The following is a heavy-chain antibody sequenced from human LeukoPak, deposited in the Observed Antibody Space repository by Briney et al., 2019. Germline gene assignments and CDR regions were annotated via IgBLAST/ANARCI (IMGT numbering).Heavy chain of an antibody. D-gene: IGHD2-2*01. CDR1: GYTFTGYY. CDR2: INPNSGGT. Sequence: ASVKVSCKASGYTFTGYYMHWVRQAPGQGLEWMGWINPNSGGTNYAQKFQGRVTMTRDTSISTAYMELSRLRSDDTAVYYCATVPAATLYYYYGMDVWGQGTTVTVSS. CDR3: ATVPAATLYYYYGMDV. J-gene: IGHJ6*02. V-gene: IGHV1-2*02.